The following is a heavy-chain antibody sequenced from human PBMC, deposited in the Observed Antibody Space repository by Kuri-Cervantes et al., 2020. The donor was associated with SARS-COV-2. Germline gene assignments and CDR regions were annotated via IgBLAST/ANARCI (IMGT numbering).Heavy chain of an antibody. CDR1: GFLFSASA. V-gene: IGHV3-21*01. D-gene: IGHD3-22*01. CDR2: ISSSSSYI. J-gene: IGHJ4*02. CDR3: ARDSSYYYDSSGYYPDY. Sequence: GGSLRLSCEVSGFLFSASAIHWVRQAPGKGLEWVSSISSSSSYIYYADSVKGRFTISRDNAKNSLYLQMNSLRAEDTAVYYCARDSSYYYDSSGYYPDYWGQGTLVTVSS.